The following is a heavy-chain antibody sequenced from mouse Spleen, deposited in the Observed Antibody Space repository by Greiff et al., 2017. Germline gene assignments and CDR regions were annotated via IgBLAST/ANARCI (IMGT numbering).Heavy chain of an antibody. CDR3: ARLELKGHYFDY. CDR1: GFTFSSYA. D-gene: IGHD1-3*01. V-gene: IGHV5-9-3*01. Sequence: EVKLVESGGGLVKPGGSLKLSCAASGFTFSSYAMSWVRQTPEKRLEWVATISSGGSYTYYPDSVKGRFTISRDNAKNTLYLQMSSLRSEDTAMYYCARLELKGHYFDYWGQGTTLTVSS. J-gene: IGHJ2*01. CDR2: ISSGGSYT.